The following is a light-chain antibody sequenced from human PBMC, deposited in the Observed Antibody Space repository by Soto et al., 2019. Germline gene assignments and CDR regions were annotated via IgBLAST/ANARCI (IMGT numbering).Light chain of an antibody. V-gene: IGLV2-8*01. CDR2: EVN. CDR1: SSDVGAYNY. Sequence: QSALTQPPSASGSPGQSVTISCTGTSSDVGAYNYVSWYQQYPGKAPKLMIYEVNKRPSGVTDRFSGSKSGKTASLTVSGLQPGDEADYPCTSYAGSNMWVFGGGTKLTVL. J-gene: IGLJ3*02. CDR3: TSYAGSNMWV.